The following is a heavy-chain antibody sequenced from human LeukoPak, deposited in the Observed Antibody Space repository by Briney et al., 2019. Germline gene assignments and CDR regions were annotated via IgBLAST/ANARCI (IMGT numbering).Heavy chain of an antibody. J-gene: IGHJ5*02. CDR2: ITHSGST. Sequence: SETLSLTCAVYGESFSGHYWSWIRQPPGKGLEWIGEITHSGSTNYNPSLKSRVSISVDTSKNQFSLKMRSVTAADTAVYYCARGVNFVVVPAARGHRFAPWGQGTLVTVSS. D-gene: IGHD2-2*01. CDR1: GESFSGHY. CDR3: ARGVNFVVVPAARGHRFAP. V-gene: IGHV4-34*01.